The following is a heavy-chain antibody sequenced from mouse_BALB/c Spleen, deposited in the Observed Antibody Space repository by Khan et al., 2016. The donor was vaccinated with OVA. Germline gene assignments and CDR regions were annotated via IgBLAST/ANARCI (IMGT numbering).Heavy chain of an antibody. CDR1: GYSITSGYS. Sequence: EVQLQESGPDLVKPSQSLSLTCTVSGYSITSGYSWHWIRQFPGNKLEWMGYIHYGGNTNYNPSLKSRISITRDTSRHPFFLQLTSVTTEDTATYYGARAGRWFAYWGQGTLVTVAA. CDR3: ARAGRWFAY. CDR2: IHYGGNT. J-gene: IGHJ3*01. V-gene: IGHV3-1*02.